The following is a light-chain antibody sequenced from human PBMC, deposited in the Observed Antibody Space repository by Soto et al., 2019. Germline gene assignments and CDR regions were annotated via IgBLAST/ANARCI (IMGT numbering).Light chain of an antibody. CDR2: DVT. CDR1: SSDVGGYNF. CDR3: CSYAGSYTWV. J-gene: IGLJ3*02. V-gene: IGLV2-11*01. Sequence: QSVLTQPRSVSGSPGQSVTISCTGTSSDVGGYNFVSWYQHHPGKAPKLIIYDVTKRPSGVPDRFSGSRSGNTASLTISGLQAEDEADYYCCSYAGSYTWVFGGGTNLTVL.